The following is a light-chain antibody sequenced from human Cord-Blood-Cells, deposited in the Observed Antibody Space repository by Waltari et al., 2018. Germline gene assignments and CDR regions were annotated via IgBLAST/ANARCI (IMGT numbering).Light chain of an antibody. CDR2: DAS. Sequence: DIQMTQSPSSLSASVGDRVPITCQASHDISNYLNWYQQKPGKAPKLLIYDASNLETGVPSRFSGSGSGTDFTFTISSLQPEDIATYYCQQYDNLPYTFGQGTKLEIK. CDR3: QQYDNLPYT. V-gene: IGKV1-33*01. J-gene: IGKJ2*01. CDR1: HDISNY.